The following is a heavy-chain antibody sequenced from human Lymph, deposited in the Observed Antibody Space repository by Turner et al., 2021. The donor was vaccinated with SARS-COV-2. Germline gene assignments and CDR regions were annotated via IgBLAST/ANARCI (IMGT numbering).Heavy chain of an antibody. J-gene: IGHJ5*02. V-gene: IGHV1-46*01. CDR1: RYTFTSYY. CDR2: INPSGGSI. D-gene: IGHD1-26*01. CDR3: ARDSAFLPSKNWFDP. Sequence: QVQLVQSGAEVKKPGASVKVSCQASRYTFTSYYLHWVRQAPGQGLEWRGIINPSGGSISYEQKFRGRVTMTSDTSTSTVYMELSSLRSEDTAVYYCARDSAFLPSKNWFDPWGQGTLVTVSS.